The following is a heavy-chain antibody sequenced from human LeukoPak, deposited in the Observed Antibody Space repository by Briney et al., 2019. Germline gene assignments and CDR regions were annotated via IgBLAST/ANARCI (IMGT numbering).Heavy chain of an antibody. CDR1: GYSISTAYY. Sequence: SETLSLTCAVSGYSISTAYYWGWIRQPPGKGLEWIGSMYQSGTAYYNPSLKSRVTIALDTSKNQFSLKLSSVTAADTAVYYCARDRRGIYYDSSGYYGDYFDYWGRGTLVTVSS. J-gene: IGHJ4*02. CDR2: MYQSGTA. V-gene: IGHV4-38-2*02. D-gene: IGHD3-22*01. CDR3: ARDRRGIYYDSSGYYGDYFDY.